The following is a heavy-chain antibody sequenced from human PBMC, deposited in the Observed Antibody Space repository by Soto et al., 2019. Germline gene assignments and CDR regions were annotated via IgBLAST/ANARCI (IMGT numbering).Heavy chain of an antibody. D-gene: IGHD6-13*01. CDR2: IYYSGST. CDR3: ARAKDSSSWYDNWFDP. V-gene: IGHV4-30-4*01. J-gene: IGHJ5*02. Sequence: SETLSLTCTVSGGSISSGDYYWSWIRQPPGKGLEWIGYIYYSGSTYSNPSLKSQVTISVDTSKNQFSLKLSSVTAADTAVYYCARAKDSSSWYDNWFDPWGQGTLVTVSS. CDR1: GGSISSGDYY.